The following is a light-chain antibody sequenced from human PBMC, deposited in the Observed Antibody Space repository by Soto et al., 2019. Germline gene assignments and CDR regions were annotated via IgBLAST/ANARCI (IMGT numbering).Light chain of an antibody. CDR1: QSVLYSSNNKNY. CDR2: WAS. J-gene: IGKJ3*01. Sequence: DIVMTQSPDSLAVSLGERATINCKSSQSVLYSSNNKNYLAWYQQKPGQPPKLLIYWASTRESGVPDRFSGSGSGTDFTLTISSLQAEDVSVYYCHQYSSTPRGFTFGPGTKVDIK. CDR3: HQYSSTPRGFT. V-gene: IGKV4-1*01.